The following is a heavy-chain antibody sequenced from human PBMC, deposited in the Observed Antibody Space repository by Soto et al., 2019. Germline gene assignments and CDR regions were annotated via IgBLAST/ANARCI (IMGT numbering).Heavy chain of an antibody. J-gene: IGHJ4*02. V-gene: IGHV3-30*18. CDR3: AKEMTSLADFDY. CDR1: GFTFSSYG. CDR2: ISYDGSNK. Sequence: GGSLRLSCAASGFTFSSYGMHWVRQAPGKGLEWVAVISYDGSNKYYADSVKGRFTISRDNSKNTLYLQMNSLRAEDTAVYYCAKEMTSLADFDYWGQGTLVTVSS.